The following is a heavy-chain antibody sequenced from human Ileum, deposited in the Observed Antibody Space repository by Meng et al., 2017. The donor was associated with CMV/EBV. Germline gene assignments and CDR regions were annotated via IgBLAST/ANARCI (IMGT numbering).Heavy chain of an antibody. CDR1: GYYFIGYY. CDR3: SRGLWFGELGFDY. Sequence: GWAGGGGKKAGASVDISCSASGYYFIGYYMHWVRQAPGQGLEWMGWINPNSGGTNYAQKFQGRVTMTRDTSISTAYMELSRLRSDDTAVYYCSRGLWFGELGFDYWGQGTLVTVSS. CDR2: INPNSGGT. D-gene: IGHD3-10*01. J-gene: IGHJ4*02. V-gene: IGHV1-2*02.